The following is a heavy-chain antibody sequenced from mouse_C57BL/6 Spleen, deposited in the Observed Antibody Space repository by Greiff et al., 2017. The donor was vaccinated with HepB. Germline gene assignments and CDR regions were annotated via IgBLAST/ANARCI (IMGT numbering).Heavy chain of an antibody. Sequence: QVQLQQSGAELVMPGASVKLSCKASGYTFTSYWMHWVKQRPGQGLEWIGEIDPSDSYTNYNQKFKGKSTLTVDKSSSTAYMQLSSLTSEDSAVYYCARGDYSPGFAYWGQGTLVTVSA. CDR2: IDPSDSYT. CDR3: ARGDYSPGFAY. D-gene: IGHD1-1*02. CDR1: GYTFTSYW. J-gene: IGHJ3*01. V-gene: IGHV1-69*01.